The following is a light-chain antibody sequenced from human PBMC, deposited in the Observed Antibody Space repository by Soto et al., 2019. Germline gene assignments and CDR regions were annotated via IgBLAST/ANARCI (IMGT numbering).Light chain of an antibody. V-gene: IGKV2-28*01. CDR1: QSLLHSDGYNY. Sequence: DIVMTQSPLSLPVTPGEPASISCRSSQSLLHSDGYNYLDWYLQKPGQSPQLLIYLGSNRASGVPDRFSGSGSGTDFTLKISRVEAEDVGVYYCMQALQTPPDTFGYGTKLEIK. CDR2: LGS. J-gene: IGKJ2*01. CDR3: MQALQTPPDT.